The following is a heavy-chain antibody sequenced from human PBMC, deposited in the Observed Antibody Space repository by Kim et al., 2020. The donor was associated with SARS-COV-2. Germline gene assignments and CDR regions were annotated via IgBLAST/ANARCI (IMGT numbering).Heavy chain of an antibody. CDR3: ARDGEEVGYCGGDCYPLWFDP. J-gene: IGHJ5*02. V-gene: IGHV3-48*02. CDR1: GFTFSSYS. Sequence: GGSLRLSCAASGFTFSSYSMNWVRQAPGKGLEWVSYISSSSSTIYYADSVKGRFTISRDNAKNSLYLQMNSLRDEDTAVYYCARDGEEVGYCGGDCYPLWFDPWGQGTLVTVSS. D-gene: IGHD2-21*01. CDR2: ISSSSSTI.